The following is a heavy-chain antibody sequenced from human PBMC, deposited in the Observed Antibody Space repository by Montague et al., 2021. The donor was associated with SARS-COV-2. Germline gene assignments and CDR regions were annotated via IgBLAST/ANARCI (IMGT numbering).Heavy chain of an antibody. Sequence: SETLSLTCAVSGGSITGFSWSWVRQPAGKGLEWIGRVTTSGTTNHSPSLRSRVTMSVDTSKNQFSLNLNSETAADTAIYYCARTPTRPLSLDSWGQGTLVTVSS. V-gene: IGHV4-4*07. CDR2: VTTSGTT. D-gene: IGHD6-6*01. CDR1: GGSITGFS. CDR3: ARTPTRPLSLDS. J-gene: IGHJ4*02.